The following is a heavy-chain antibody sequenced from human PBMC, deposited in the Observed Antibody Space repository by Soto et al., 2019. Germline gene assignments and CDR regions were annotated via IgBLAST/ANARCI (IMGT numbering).Heavy chain of an antibody. V-gene: IGHV1-8*01. CDR3: ARGADQYYDLWSENDYYYYYMDV. CDR1: GYTFTSYD. D-gene: IGHD3-3*01. CDR2: MNPNSGNT. Sequence: QVQLVQSGAEVKKPGASVKVSCKASGYTFTSYDINWVRQATGQGLEWMGWMNPNSGNTGYAQKFQGRVTMTRNTSISTAYMELSSLRSEDTAVYYCARGADQYYDLWSENDYYYYYMDVWGKGTTVTVSS. J-gene: IGHJ6*03.